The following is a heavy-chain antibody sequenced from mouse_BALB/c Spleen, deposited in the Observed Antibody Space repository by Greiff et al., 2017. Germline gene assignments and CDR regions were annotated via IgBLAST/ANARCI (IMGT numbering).Heavy chain of an antibody. CDR2: IWGGGST. D-gene: IGHD2-1*01. J-gene: IGHJ1*01. V-gene: IGHV2-6-5*01. Sequence: VQLQQSGPGLVAPSQSLSITCTVSGFSLTDYGVSWIRQPPGKGLEWLGVIWGGGSTYYNSALKSRLSISKDNSKSQVFLKMNSLQTDDTAMYYCAKQYGNYERYFDVWGAGTTVTVSS. CDR1: GFSLTDYG. CDR3: AKQYGNYERYFDV.